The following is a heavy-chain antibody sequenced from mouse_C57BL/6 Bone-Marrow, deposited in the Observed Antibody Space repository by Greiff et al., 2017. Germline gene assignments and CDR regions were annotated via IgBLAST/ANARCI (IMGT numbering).Heavy chain of an antibody. CDR2: IYPRSGNT. CDR3: AILLGNYFDY. D-gene: IGHD1-1*02. CDR1: GYTFTRYG. V-gene: IGHV1-81*01. J-gene: IGHJ2*01. Sequence: VKLQQSGAELARPGASVKLSCKASGYTFTRYGISWVKQRTGQGLEWIGEIYPRSGNTYYNEEFKGKATLTADKSSSTAYMELLSLTSDDSAVDFCAILLGNYFDYWGQGTTLTVSS.